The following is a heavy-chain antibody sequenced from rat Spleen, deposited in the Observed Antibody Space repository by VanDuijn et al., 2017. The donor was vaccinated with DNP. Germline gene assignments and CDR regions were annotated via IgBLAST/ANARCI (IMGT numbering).Heavy chain of an antibody. CDR1: GFIFSNSY. J-gene: IGHJ4*01. D-gene: IGHD5-1*01. Sequence: EVQLVESGGGLVQPGRSMKLSCAASGFIFSNSYMAWVRQAPTKGLEWVAAIRTGGGNTYYRESVKGRFTISIDNAKSTLFLQMGRLRSEETATYYCARVQLGYYGMDAWGQGTSVTVSS. CDR2: IRTGGGNT. CDR3: ARVQLGYYGMDA. V-gene: IGHV5S11*01.